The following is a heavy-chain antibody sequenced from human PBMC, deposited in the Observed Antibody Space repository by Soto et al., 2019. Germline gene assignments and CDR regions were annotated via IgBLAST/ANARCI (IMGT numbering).Heavy chain of an antibody. CDR3: ARISSSGREHFDY. CDR1: GFSLSNARMG. D-gene: IGHD6-19*01. CDR2: IFSNDEK. V-gene: IGHV2-26*01. Sequence: GSGPTLVNPTETLTLTCTVSGFSLSNARMGVSWIRQPPGKALEWLAHIFSNDEKSYSTSLKSRLTISKDTSKSQVVLTMTNMDPVDTATYYCARISSSGREHFDYWGQGTLVTVSS. J-gene: IGHJ4*02.